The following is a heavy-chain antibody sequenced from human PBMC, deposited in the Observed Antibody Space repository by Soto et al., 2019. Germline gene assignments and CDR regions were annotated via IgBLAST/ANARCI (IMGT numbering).Heavy chain of an antibody. D-gene: IGHD3-22*01. CDR1: GGTFSSYA. CDR3: ARDARPYYYDSSGYYYFDY. CDR2: IIPIFGTA. V-gene: IGHV1-69*01. Sequence: QVQLVQSGAEVQKPGSSVKVSCKASGGTFSSYAISWVRQAPGQGLEWMGGIIPIFGTANYAQKFQGRVTITADESTSTAYMELSSLRSEDTAVYYCARDARPYYYDSSGYYYFDYWGQGTLVTVSS. J-gene: IGHJ4*02.